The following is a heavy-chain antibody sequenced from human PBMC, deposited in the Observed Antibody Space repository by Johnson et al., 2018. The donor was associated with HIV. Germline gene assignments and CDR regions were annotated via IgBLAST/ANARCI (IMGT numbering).Heavy chain of an antibody. Sequence: VQLVESGGGLVTTGGSLRLSCAGSGFTFSNAWMSWVRQAPGKGLEWVGRIKSKIDGGTTDYAAPVKGRLTISRDDSKNTLYLQMNSLKTEDTAIYYCTTHVTLFGVVILDAFDIWGQGTMVTVSS. V-gene: IGHV3-15*01. CDR1: GFTFSNAW. D-gene: IGHD3-3*01. CDR2: IKSKIDGGTT. J-gene: IGHJ3*02. CDR3: TTHVTLFGVVILDAFDI.